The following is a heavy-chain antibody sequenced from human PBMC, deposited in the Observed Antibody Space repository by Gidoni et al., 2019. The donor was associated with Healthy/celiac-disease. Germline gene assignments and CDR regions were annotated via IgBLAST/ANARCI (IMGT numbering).Heavy chain of an antibody. V-gene: IGHV4-34*01. CDR1: GGSFSGYY. D-gene: IGHD2-15*01. CDR3: APRLPSRRRFDP. Sequence: QVQLQQWGAGLLQPSETLSLTCAVYGGSFSGYYWSWIRPPPGKGLEWIGEINHSGSTNYNPSLKSRVTISVDTSKNQFSLKLSSVTAADTAVYYCAPRLPSRRRFDPWGQGTLVTVSS. J-gene: IGHJ5*02. CDR2: INHSGST.